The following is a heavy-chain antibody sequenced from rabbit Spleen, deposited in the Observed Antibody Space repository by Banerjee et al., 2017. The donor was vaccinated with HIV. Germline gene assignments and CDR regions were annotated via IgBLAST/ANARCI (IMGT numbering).Heavy chain of an antibody. CDR3: ARDGAGGSYFAL. CDR1: GFSLSTYS. V-gene: IGHV1S7*01. D-gene: IGHD8-1*01. J-gene: IGHJ3*01. Sequence: RLKESGGGLVQPGGSLKLSCKASGFSLSTYSMIWFRQAPRKGLEWSGYIDPAFGITYYASWVNGRSFTYRANAQNTVFLQMTSLTAADTATYSCARDGAGGSYFALWGQGTLVTVS. CDR2: IDPAFGIT.